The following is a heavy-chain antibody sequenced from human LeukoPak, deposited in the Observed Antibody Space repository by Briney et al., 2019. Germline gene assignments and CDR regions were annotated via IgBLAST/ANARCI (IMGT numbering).Heavy chain of an antibody. CDR3: ARGPAPLIAVAGTKQLDY. Sequence: GGSLRLSCAASGFTFSSYSMNWVRQAPGKGLEWVSSISSSSSYIYYADSVKGRFTIPRDNAKNSLYLQMNSLRAEDTAVYYCARGPAPLIAVAGTKQLDYWGQGTLVTVSS. CDR1: GFTFSSYS. V-gene: IGHV3-21*01. J-gene: IGHJ4*02. D-gene: IGHD6-19*01. CDR2: ISSSSSYI.